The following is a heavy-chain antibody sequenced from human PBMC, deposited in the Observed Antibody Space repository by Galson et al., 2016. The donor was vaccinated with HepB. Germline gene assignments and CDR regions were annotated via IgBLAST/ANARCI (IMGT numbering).Heavy chain of an antibody. CDR1: GFAFSTYA. J-gene: IGHJ4*02. D-gene: IGHD6-25*01. V-gene: IGHV3-33*01. Sequence: SLRLSCAASGFAFSTYAMHWVRQAPGQGLEWVALIWYDGSKKYYADSVRDRFTISRDKSKNTLFLHMNSLRAEDTAVYYCARDVIAATDTGGAGRYWGQGTLVAVSS. CDR2: IWYDGSKK. CDR3: ARDVIAATDTGGAGRY.